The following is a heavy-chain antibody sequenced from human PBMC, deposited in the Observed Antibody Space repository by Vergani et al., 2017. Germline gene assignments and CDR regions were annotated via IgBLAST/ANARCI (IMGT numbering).Heavy chain of an antibody. CDR3: ARDKGHVDTAMDHYYYYGMDV. CDR2: IYYSGST. V-gene: IGHV4-30-4*08. Sequence: QVQLQESGPGLVKPSQILSLICTVSGGSISSGDYYWSWIRQPPGKGLEWIGYIYYSGSTYYNPSLKSRVTISVDTSKNQFSLKLSSVTAADTAVYYCARDKGHVDTAMDHYYYYGMDVWGQGTTVTVSS. J-gene: IGHJ6*02. D-gene: IGHD5-18*01. CDR1: GGSISSGDYY.